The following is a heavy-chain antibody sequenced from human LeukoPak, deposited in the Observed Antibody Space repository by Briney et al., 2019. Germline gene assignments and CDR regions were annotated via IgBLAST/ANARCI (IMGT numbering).Heavy chain of an antibody. V-gene: IGHV4-34*01. J-gene: IGHJ5*02. CDR3: ARFPYYYDSSGYLP. CDR1: GGSFSGYY. D-gene: IGHD3-22*01. Sequence: PSETLSLTCAAYGGSFSGYYWSWIRQPPGKGLEWIGEINHSGSTNYNPSLKSRVTISVDTSKNQFSLKLSSVTAADTAVYYCARFPYYYDSSGYLPWGQGTLVTVSS. CDR2: INHSGST.